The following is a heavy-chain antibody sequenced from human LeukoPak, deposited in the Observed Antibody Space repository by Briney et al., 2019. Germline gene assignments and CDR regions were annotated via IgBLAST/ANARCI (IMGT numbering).Heavy chain of an antibody. Sequence: GGSLRLSCAASGFTFSSYSMNWVRQAPGKGLEWVSSISSSSSYIYYADSVKGRFTISRDNAKNSLYLQMNSLRAEDTAVYYCARAGDSSGYYGSYWYFDLWGRGTLVTVSS. CDR3: ARAGDSSGYYGSYWYFDL. CDR2: ISSSSSYI. J-gene: IGHJ2*01. D-gene: IGHD3-22*01. V-gene: IGHV3-21*01. CDR1: GFTFSSYS.